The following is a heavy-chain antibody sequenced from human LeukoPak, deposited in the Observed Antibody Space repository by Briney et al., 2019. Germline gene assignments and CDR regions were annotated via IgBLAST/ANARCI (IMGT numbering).Heavy chain of an antibody. D-gene: IGHD2-8*01. V-gene: IGHV1-46*01. Sequence: ASVKVSCKASGYTFTSYYIHWVRQAPGQGLEWMGVINPSGGGTSYAQKFQGRVTMTRDTSTSTVYMDLRSLRSEDTAVYFCARDMLAVPSNWFDPWGQGTLVPVSS. CDR1: GYTFTSYY. CDR3: ARDMLAVPSNWFDP. CDR2: INPSGGGT. J-gene: IGHJ5*02.